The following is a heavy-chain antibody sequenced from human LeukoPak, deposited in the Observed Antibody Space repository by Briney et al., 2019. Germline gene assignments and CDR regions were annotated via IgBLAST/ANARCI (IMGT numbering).Heavy chain of an antibody. J-gene: IGHJ5*02. V-gene: IGHV4-34*01. D-gene: IGHD3-22*01. Sequence: SETLSLTCAVYGGSFSGYYWSWIRQPPGKGLEWIGEINHSGSTNYNPSLKNRVTISVDTSKNQFSLKLSSVTAADTAVYYCARRPSFITMIVVVTTSAGWFDPWGQGTLVTVSS. CDR1: GGSFSGYY. CDR3: ARRPSFITMIVVVTTSAGWFDP. CDR2: INHSGST.